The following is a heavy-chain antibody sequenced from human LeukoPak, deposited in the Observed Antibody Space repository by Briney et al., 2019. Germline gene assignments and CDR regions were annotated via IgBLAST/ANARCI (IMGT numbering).Heavy chain of an antibody. CDR3: AIGRYYYDSSGYQSDDAFDI. D-gene: IGHD3-22*01. J-gene: IGHJ3*02. Sequence: PSETLSLTCAVSGASISSSNYYWGWVRQSPGKGLEWIGNIYSSGNTYYNASLKSRVTMYIDTSKNQFSLKLSSVTAADTAVYYCAIGRYYYDSSGYQSDDAFDIWGQGTMVTVSS. V-gene: IGHV4-39*01. CDR2: IYSSGNT. CDR1: GASISSSNYY.